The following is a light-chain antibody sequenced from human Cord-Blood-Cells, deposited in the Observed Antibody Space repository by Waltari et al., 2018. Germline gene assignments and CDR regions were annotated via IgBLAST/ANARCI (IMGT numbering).Light chain of an antibody. Sequence: DIQMTQSPSSVSASVGDRVTITCRASQGISSWLAWYQQKPGKAPKHLIYAASSLQSGVASRFSGSGACTAVTLPISSLQPADFVTYYCHQANSCPYSFGQGTKLEIK. CDR2: AAS. V-gene: IGKV1-12*01. CDR1: QGISSW. J-gene: IGKJ2*03. CDR3: HQANSCPYS.